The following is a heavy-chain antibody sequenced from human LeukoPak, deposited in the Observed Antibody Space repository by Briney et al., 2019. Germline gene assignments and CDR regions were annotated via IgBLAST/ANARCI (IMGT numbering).Heavy chain of an antibody. J-gene: IGHJ4*02. V-gene: IGHV4-59*01. D-gene: IGHD2-15*01. Sequence: SETLSLTCTVSGESISGFYWTWIRQPPGKGLEWIGYIYYSGSTNYNPSLKSRVTISVDTSKNQFSLKLSSVTAADTAVYYCARDPGSPFDYWGQGTLVTVSS. CDR1: GESISGFY. CDR3: ARDPGSPFDY. CDR2: IYYSGST.